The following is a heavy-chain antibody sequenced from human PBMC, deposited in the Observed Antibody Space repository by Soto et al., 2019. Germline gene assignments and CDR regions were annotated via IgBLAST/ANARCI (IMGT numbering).Heavy chain of an antibody. CDR3: ARGDREDILVVVGARPGEYGIDI. V-gene: IGHV3-30-3*01. CDR2: ISYDGSNK. D-gene: IGHD2-15*01. Sequence: HPGGSLRLSCAASGFTFSSYAMHWVRQAPGKGLEWVAVISYDGSNKYYTDSVKGRFTISRDNSKNTLYLHMNSLRSEDTGVYYCARGDREDILVVVGARPGEYGIDIWGQGTTVTVSS. CDR1: GFTFSSYA. J-gene: IGHJ6*02.